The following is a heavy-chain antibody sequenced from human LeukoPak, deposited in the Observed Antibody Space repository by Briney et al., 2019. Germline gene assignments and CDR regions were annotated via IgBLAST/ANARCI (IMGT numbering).Heavy chain of an antibody. D-gene: IGHD3-10*01. CDR1: GFTFSSYA. Sequence: GGSLRLSCAASGFTFSSYAMGWVRQAPGKGLEWVSAISGSGGSAYYADSVKGRFTISRDNSKNTLYLQMNSLRAEDTAVYYCARDLAELLWFGEPGFDYWGQGTLVTVSS. CDR3: ARDLAELLWFGEPGFDY. CDR2: ISGSGGSA. V-gene: IGHV3-23*01. J-gene: IGHJ4*02.